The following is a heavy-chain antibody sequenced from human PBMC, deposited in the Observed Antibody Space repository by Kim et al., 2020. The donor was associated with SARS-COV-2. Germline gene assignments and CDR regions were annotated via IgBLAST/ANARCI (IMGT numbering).Heavy chain of an antibody. Sequence: SVKVSCKASGGTFSSYAISWVRQAPGQGLEWMGWIIPIFGTANYARKFQGRVTITADESTSTAYMELSSLRSEDTAVYYCARNQGYDSSGYKDYWGQGTLVTVSS. J-gene: IGHJ4*02. CDR3: ARNQGYDSSGYKDY. CDR2: IIPIFGTA. CDR1: GGTFSSYA. D-gene: IGHD3-22*01. V-gene: IGHV1-69*13.